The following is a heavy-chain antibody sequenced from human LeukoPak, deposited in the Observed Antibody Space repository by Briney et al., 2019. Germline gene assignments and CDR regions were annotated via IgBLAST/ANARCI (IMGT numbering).Heavy chain of an antibody. CDR2: ITASGTAM. J-gene: IGHJ4*02. Sequence: GGSLRLSCAASGFTFSSYGMNWVRQAPGKGLEWVSHITASGTAMFYADSVKGRFTISRDNAKNSLYLQMNSLRDEDTAVYYCASSGSYRFDYWGQGTLVTVSS. V-gene: IGHV3-48*02. CDR1: GFTFSSYG. CDR3: ASSGSYRFDY. D-gene: IGHD1-26*01.